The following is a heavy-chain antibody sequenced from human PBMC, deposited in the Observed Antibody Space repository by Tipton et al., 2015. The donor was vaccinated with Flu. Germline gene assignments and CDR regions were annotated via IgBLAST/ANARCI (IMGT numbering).Heavy chain of an antibody. Sequence: TLSLTCTVSGGSIGSSSYYWGWIRQPPGKGLEWIGTIYYSSGSTYYNPSLKSRVTISVDTSKNQFSLRLSSVTAADTAVYYCATRNSYRGSYYRDYWGQGTLVTVSS. J-gene: IGHJ4*02. V-gene: IGHV4-39*01. CDR1: GGSIGSSSYY. CDR2: IYYSSGST. D-gene: IGHD1-26*01. CDR3: ATRNSYRGSYYRDY.